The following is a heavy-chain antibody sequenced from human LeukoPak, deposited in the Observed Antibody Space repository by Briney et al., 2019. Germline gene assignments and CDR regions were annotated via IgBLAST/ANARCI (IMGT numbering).Heavy chain of an antibody. Sequence: GGSLRLSCAASGFTFSGSAMHWVRQASGKGWEWVVRIRSKAKSYATTYAASVKGRFTISRDDSKNTAYLQMNSRKTEDTAVYYCTSPMATRDYWGQGTLVTVSS. J-gene: IGHJ4*02. CDR2: IRSKAKSYAT. CDR1: GFTFSGSA. V-gene: IGHV3-73*01. CDR3: TSPMATRDY. D-gene: IGHD5-24*01.